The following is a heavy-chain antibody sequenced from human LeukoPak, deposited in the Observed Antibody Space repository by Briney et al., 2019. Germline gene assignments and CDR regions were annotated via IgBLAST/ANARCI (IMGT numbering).Heavy chain of an antibody. D-gene: IGHD2-8*01. J-gene: IGHJ4*02. CDR2: ISLTGLT. CDR1: GGSISNTNW. V-gene: IGHV4-4*02. Sequence: SETLSLTCGVSGGSISNTNWGSWVRQPPGQGLEWIGEISLTGLTHYNPSLESRVTVSLDKSKNQLSLNLTSVTAADTAVYYCSRENGAFSPFGYWGQGTLVTVLS. CDR3: SRENGAFSPFGY.